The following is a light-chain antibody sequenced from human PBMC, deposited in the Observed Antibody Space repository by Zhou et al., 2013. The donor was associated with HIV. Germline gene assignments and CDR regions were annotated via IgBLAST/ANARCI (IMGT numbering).Light chain of an antibody. Sequence: VIWMTQSPSLLSASTGDRVTISCRMSQGISNYLAWYQQKPGKAPELLIYAASTLQSGVPSRFSGSGSGTDFTLTISSLQPEDFATYYCQQANSFPITFGQGTRLEIK. V-gene: IGKV1D-8*03. J-gene: IGKJ5*01. CDR2: AAS. CDR1: QGISNY. CDR3: QQANSFPIT.